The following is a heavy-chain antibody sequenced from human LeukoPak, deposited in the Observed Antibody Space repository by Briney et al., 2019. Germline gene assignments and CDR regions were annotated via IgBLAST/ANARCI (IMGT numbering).Heavy chain of an antibody. CDR3: ARRPKIAVAVYGWFDP. Sequence: SETLSLTCTVSGGSISSGGYYWSWIRQHPGKGLEWIGYIYYSGSTYYNPSLKSRVTISVDTSKNQFSLKLSSVTAADTAGYYCARRPKIAVAVYGWFDPWGQGTLVTVSS. CDR1: GGSISSGGYY. V-gene: IGHV4-31*03. J-gene: IGHJ5*02. D-gene: IGHD6-19*01. CDR2: IYYSGST.